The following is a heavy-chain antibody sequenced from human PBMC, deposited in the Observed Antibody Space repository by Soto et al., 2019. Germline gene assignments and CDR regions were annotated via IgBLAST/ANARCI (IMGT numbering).Heavy chain of an antibody. V-gene: IGHV3-23*01. CDR2: ITGSGGIT. Sequence: GGSLRLSCAASGFTFSSNAMSWVRRAPGKGLEWVSGITGSGGITDYADSVKGQFTISRDNSRNTLYLQMNYLRVEDTAVYFCARVSKLVAPKDGKSAYFYAMDVWGHGTTVTVSS. CDR3: ARVSKLVAPKDGKSAYFYAMDV. D-gene: IGHD6-6*01. CDR1: GFTFSSNA. J-gene: IGHJ6*02.